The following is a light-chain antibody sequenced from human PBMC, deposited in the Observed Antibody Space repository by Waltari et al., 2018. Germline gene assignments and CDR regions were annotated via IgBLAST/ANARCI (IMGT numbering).Light chain of an antibody. V-gene: IGKV4-1*01. Sequence: DIVMTQSPDSLAVSLGERATINCKSSQSVLYSSNNENYLAWYQQKPGQPPKLLIYWASARTSGVPDRFSGSGSGTDFTLTISSLQAEDVAVYYCQQYYSIPPAFGQGTKLEIK. CDR1: QSVLYSSNNENY. J-gene: IGKJ2*01. CDR3: QQYYSIPPA. CDR2: WAS.